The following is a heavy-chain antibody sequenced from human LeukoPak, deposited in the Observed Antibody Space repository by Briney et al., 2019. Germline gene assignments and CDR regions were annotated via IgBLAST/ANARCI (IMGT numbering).Heavy chain of an antibody. Sequence: SETLSLTCTVSGASISSHYWSWIGQPRGRGLEGIGYISYSGITNYNPSLKSRVTISVDTSKNHFSLRLSSVTAADTAVYYCASRAHCSGGSCYGNWFDPWGQGTLVTVSS. CDR1: GASISSHY. V-gene: IGHV4-59*11. J-gene: IGHJ5*02. CDR2: ISYSGIT. D-gene: IGHD2-15*01. CDR3: ASRAHCSGGSCYGNWFDP.